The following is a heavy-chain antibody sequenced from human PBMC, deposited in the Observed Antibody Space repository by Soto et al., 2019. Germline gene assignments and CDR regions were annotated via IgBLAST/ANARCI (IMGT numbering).Heavy chain of an antibody. CDR1: GFTFSSYG. J-gene: IGHJ6*02. CDR3: AKAGSEDYYYGMDV. D-gene: IGHD3-10*01. V-gene: IGHV3-30*18. Sequence: QVQLVESGGGVVQPGRSLRLSCAASGFTFSSYGMHWVRQAPGKGLEWVAVISYDGSNKYYADSVKGRFTISRDNSKNTLYLQMNSLRAGDTAVYYCAKAGSEDYYYGMDVWGQGTTVTVSS. CDR2: ISYDGSNK.